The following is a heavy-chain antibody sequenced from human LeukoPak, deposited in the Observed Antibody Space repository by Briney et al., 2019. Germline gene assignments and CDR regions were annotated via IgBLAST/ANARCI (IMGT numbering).Heavy chain of an antibody. CDR2: ISAYNGNT. D-gene: IGHD3-9*01. CDR1: GYTFTSYG. V-gene: IGHV1-18*01. CDR3: ARDSPYYDILTGWIVGEPYYFDY. J-gene: IGHJ4*02. Sequence: ASVKVSCKASGYTFTSYGISWVRQAPGQGLEWMGWISAYNGNTNYAQKLQGRVTMTTDTSTSTAYMELRSLRSEDTAVYYCARDSPYYDILTGWIVGEPYYFDYWGQGTLVTVSS.